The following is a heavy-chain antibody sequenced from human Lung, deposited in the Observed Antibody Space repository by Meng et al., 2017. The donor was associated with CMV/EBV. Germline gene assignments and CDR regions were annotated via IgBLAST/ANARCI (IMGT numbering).Heavy chain of an antibody. J-gene: IGHJ4*01. CDR3: ARPYRQATSLND. CDR1: GYTFTNHD. D-gene: IGHD5-12*01. CDR2: MNPTSGNT. V-gene: IGHV1-8*01. Sequence: SXXVSXKVSGYTFTNHDIQWVRQATGQGLEWMGWMNPTSGNTGYAQKVQGRVTMTRNTSTGTAYMELTSLRSEDTAVYYCARPYRQATSLNDWGQGTPVTVSS.